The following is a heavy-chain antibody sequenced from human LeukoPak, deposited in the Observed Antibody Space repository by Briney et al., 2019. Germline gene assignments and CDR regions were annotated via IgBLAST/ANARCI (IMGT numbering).Heavy chain of an antibody. D-gene: IGHD1-26*01. CDR2: ISSSSSYI. CDR3: ARDKSQWELPKDY. J-gene: IGHJ4*02. Sequence: GGSLRLSCAASGFTFSSYSMNWVRQAPGKRLEWVSSISSSSSYICYADSVKGRFTISRDNAKNSLYLQMNSLRAEDTAVYYCARDKSQWELPKDYWGQGTLVTVSS. V-gene: IGHV3-21*01. CDR1: GFTFSSYS.